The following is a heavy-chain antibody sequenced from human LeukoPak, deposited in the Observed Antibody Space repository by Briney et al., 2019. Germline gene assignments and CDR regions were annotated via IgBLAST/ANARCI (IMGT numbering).Heavy chain of an antibody. CDR1: GGSISTTNW. CDR3: AREGGPYRPLDY. CDR2: VHLSGRT. V-gene: IGHV4-4*02. Sequence: NPSETPSLTCGVSGGSISTTNWWTWVRQPPGEGLEWIGEVHLSGRTHYNPSLESRVPMSVDMSENHISLRLTSVTAADTAVYYCAREGGPYRPLDYSGQGTLVTVSS. J-gene: IGHJ4*02.